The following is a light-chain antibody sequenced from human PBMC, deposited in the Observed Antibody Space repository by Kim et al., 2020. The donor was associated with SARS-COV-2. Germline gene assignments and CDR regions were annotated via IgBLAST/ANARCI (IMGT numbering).Light chain of an antibody. CDR3: RSYDSSLSGSV. J-gene: IGLJ3*02. CDR1: TSNSGAGYE. Sequence: VTIAVTGSTSNSGAGYEVPGYQQLPGTAPKLLICGNSNRPSGVPDRFSGSKSGTSASLAITGLQAEDEADYYCRSYDSSLSGSVFGGGTQLTVL. V-gene: IGLV1-40*01. CDR2: GNS.